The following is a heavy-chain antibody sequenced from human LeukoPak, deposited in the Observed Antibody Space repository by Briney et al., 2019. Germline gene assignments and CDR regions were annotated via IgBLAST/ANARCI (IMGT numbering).Heavy chain of an antibody. D-gene: IGHD2-15*01. CDR3: ARGLVVVVAAMDY. V-gene: IGHV1-2*02. CDR1: GHTFTGYY. J-gene: IGHJ4*02. CDR2: INPNSGGT. Sequence: ASVKVSCKASGHTFTGYYMHWVRQAPGQGLEWMGWINPNSGGTNYAQKFQGRVTMTRDTSISTAYMELSRLRSDDTAVYYCARGLVVVVAAMDYWGQGTLVTVSS.